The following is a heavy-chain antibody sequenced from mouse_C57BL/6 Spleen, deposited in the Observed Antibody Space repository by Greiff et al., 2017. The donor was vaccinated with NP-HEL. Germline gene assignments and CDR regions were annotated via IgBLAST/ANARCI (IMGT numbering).Heavy chain of an antibody. V-gene: IGHV1-69*01. CDR1: GYTFTSYW. CDR2: IDPSDSYT. CDR3: ASEGEAMDY. Sequence: QVQLQQPGAELVMPGASVKLSCKASGYTFTSYWMHWVKQRPGQGLEWIGEIDPSDSYTNYNQKFKGKSTLTVDKSSSTAYMQLSSLTSEDSAVYYCASEGEAMDYWGQGTSVTVSS. J-gene: IGHJ4*01.